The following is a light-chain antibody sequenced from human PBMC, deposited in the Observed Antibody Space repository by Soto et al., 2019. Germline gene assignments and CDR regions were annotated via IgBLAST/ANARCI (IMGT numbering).Light chain of an antibody. J-gene: IGKJ3*01. V-gene: IGKV3-20*01. CDR1: QSVSSRD. CDR3: QYYGSSLRT. CDR2: GAS. Sequence: SVLTQSPGPLSLSPGERATLSCRASQSVSSRDLAWYQQIPGQAPRLLIYGASSRATGIPDRFSGSGSGTDFTLTISRLEPEDFAVYYCQYYGSSLRTFGPGTKVDIK.